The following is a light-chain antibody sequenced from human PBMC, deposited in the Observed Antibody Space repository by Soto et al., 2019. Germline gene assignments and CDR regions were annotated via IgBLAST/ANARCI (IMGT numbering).Light chain of an antibody. Sequence: DIVLTQSPATQSLSPGERATLSCRASQSVSSYLAWYQQKPGQAPRLLIYDASNRATGIPARFSGSGSGTDFTLTISSLEPEDFAVYYCQQRSNWPPITFGQGTRLEI. CDR3: QQRSNWPPIT. CDR1: QSVSSY. J-gene: IGKJ5*01. CDR2: DAS. V-gene: IGKV3-11*01.